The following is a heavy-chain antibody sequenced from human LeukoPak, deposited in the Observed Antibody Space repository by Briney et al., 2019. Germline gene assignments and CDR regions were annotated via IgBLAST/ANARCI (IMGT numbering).Heavy chain of an antibody. Sequence: PSETLSLTCTVSGDSITSSSYYWGWIRQPPGKGLEWIGSLYYSGSAYYNPSLKSRVAISVDTSKNQISLNLSSVTAADTAVYYCARTTLLRYFDGKDVWGKGTTVTVSS. J-gene: IGHJ6*04. V-gene: IGHV4-39*01. CDR1: GDSITSSSYY. D-gene: IGHD3-9*01. CDR2: LYYSGSA. CDR3: ARTTLLRYFDGKDV.